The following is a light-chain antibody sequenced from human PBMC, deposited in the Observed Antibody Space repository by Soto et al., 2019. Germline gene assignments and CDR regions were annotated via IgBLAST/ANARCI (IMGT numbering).Light chain of an antibody. V-gene: IGLV1-51*02. J-gene: IGLJ1*01. Sequence: QSALTQPPSVSAAPGQKVTISCSGSTSNIGNNYVSWFQQLPGTAPKLLIYENDKRPSGIPDRFSGSTSGTSATLGITGLQTGDEAVYYCGTWDRSLSGNVFATGTRSPS. CDR3: GTWDRSLSGNV. CDR1: TSNIGNNY. CDR2: END.